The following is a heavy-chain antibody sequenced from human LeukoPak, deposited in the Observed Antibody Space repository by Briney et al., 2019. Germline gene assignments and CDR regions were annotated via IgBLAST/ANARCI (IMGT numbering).Heavy chain of an antibody. CDR1: GYTFTSYG. Sequence: ASVKVSCKASGYTFTSYGISWVRQAPGQGLEWMGWINPNSGVTNYAQKFQGRITMTRDTSISTAYMGLTSLMSDDTAVYYCARDRETGSYYGIDYWGQGTLVTVSS. J-gene: IGHJ4*02. CDR3: ARDRETGSYYGIDY. CDR2: INPNSGVT. V-gene: IGHV1-2*02. D-gene: IGHD1-26*01.